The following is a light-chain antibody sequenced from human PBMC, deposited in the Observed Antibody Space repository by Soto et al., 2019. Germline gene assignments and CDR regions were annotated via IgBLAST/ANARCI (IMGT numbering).Light chain of an antibody. CDR1: SGHNSYI. V-gene: IGLV4-60*02. CDR2: LEGSGSY. Sequence: QLVLTQSSSASASLGSSVKLTCTLSSGHNSYIIAWHQQQPGKAPRYLMKLEGSGSYNKGSGVPDRFSGSSSGADRYLTISNLQFEDEADYYCETWDSNTWVFGGGAKVTVL. CDR3: ETWDSNTWV. J-gene: IGLJ3*02.